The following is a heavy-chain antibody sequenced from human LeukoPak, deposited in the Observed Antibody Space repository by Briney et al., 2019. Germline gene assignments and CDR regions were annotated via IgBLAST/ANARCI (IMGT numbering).Heavy chain of an antibody. D-gene: IGHD2-21*02. CDR1: GGSISSYY. Sequence: ASETLSLTCTVSGGSISSYYWSWIRQPPGKGLEWIGYIYYSGSTNYNPSLKSRVTISVDTSKSQFSLKLSSVTAADTAVYYCARTYCGGDCYSEEDIWGQGTMVTVSS. J-gene: IGHJ3*02. V-gene: IGHV4-59*01. CDR2: IYYSGST. CDR3: ARTYCGGDCYSEEDI.